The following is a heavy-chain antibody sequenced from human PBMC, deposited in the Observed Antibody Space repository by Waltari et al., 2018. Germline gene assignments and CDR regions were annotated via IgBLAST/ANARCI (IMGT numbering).Heavy chain of an antibody. Sequence: EVQLVESGGGLVQPGGSLRLSCAASGFTFSSYWMSWVRQAPGKGLEWVANIKQDGSEKSYVDSVKGRFTISRDNAKNSLYLQMNSLRAEDTAVYYCARVWLSRGVLFDYWGQGTLVTVYS. CDR1: GFTFSSYW. D-gene: IGHD3-10*01. J-gene: IGHJ4*02. CDR2: IKQDGSEK. V-gene: IGHV3-7*04. CDR3: ARVWLSRGVLFDY.